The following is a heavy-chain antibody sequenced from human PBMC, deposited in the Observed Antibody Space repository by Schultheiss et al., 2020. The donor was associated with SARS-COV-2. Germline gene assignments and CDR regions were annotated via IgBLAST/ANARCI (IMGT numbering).Heavy chain of an antibody. J-gene: IGHJ5*02. CDR1: GGSISSGCYY. V-gene: IGHV4-61*01. Sequence: SQTLSLTCTVSGGSISSGCYYWSWIRQHPGKGLEWIGYIYYSGSTNYNPSLKSRVTISADTSKNQFSLKVSSVTAADTAVYYCARGVSPRWFDPWGQGTLVTVSS. CDR2: IYYSGST. CDR3: ARGVSPRWFDP.